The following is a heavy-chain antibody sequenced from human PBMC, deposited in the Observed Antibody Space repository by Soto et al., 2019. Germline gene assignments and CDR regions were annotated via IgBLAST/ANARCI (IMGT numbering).Heavy chain of an antibody. CDR1: GFTFSSYA. V-gene: IGHV3-23*01. D-gene: IGHD1-26*01. CDR2: ISGSGGST. Sequence: PGGSLRLSCAASGFTFSSYAVSWVRKVPGKGLEWVSAISGSGGSTYYADSVKGRFTISRDNSKNTLYLQMNSLRAEDTAVYYCAKDLWEMATGIDYWGQGTLVTVSS. CDR3: AKDLWEMATGIDY. J-gene: IGHJ4*02.